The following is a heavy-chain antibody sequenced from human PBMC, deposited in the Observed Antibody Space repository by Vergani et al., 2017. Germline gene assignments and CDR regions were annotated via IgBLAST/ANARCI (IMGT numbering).Heavy chain of an antibody. V-gene: IGHV4-39*01. CDR1: GGSTSSSSYY. CDR2: IYYSGST. Sequence: QLQLQESGPGLEKPSETLSLTCTVSGGSTSSSSYYWGWIREPPGKGLEWIGSIYYSGSTYYNTSLKSRVTISVDTSKNQFSLKLSSVTAADTAVYYCARPGSSSYNWFDPWGQGTLVTVSS. CDR3: ARPGSSSYNWFDP. D-gene: IGHD6-6*01. J-gene: IGHJ5*02.